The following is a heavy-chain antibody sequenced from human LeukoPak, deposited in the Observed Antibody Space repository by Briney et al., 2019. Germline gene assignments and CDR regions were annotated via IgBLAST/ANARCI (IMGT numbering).Heavy chain of an antibody. J-gene: IGHJ4*02. D-gene: IGHD5-12*01. V-gene: IGHV3-21*01. CDR3: ARDRGPYSGYDPSDY. Sequence: GGSLRLSCSASGFTFISYDMNWDRQAPGKGLEWVSYISSSSSYIYYGDSVKGRFTISRDNAKNSLYLQMNSLRAEDTAVYYCARDRGPYSGYDPSDYWGRGTLVTVSS. CDR1: GFTFISYD. CDR2: ISSSSSYI.